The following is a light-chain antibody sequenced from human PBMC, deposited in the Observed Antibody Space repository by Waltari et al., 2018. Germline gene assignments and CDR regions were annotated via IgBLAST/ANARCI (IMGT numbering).Light chain of an antibody. V-gene: IGKV3-20*01. CDR3: QQYDGSSFT. J-gene: IGKJ4*01. CDR2: GAS. Sequence: EIALTQSPGTLSLSPGERATLSCRASQTISGSWLTWYQRKPGQAPRLLIYGASSRATGIPVRFSGSWSGTDFTLTISRLEPEDSAVYYCQQYDGSSFTFGGGTKVEVK. CDR1: QTISGSW.